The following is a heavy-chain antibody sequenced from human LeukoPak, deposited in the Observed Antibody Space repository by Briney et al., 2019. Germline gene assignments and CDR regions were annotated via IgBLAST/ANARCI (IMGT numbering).Heavy chain of an antibody. CDR1: GFGFSRDW. Sequence: GGSLRLSFVACGFGFSRDWMRWGREARGKGVGWGGNIKEDGSEQYDTESLKGGFTISRENIKNSLYLPINSLRAEDTAVYYCATDSFETDIAYCGQGTLVTVSS. J-gene: IGHJ4*02. D-gene: IGHD1-14*01. CDR2: IKEDGSEQ. CDR3: ATDSFETDIAY. V-gene: IGHV3-7*01.